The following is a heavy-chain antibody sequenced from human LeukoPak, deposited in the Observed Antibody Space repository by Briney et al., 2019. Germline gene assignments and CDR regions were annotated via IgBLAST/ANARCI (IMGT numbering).Heavy chain of an antibody. D-gene: IGHD3-22*01. Sequence: GASVKVSCKASGYTFTSYYMHWVRQAPGQGLEWMGIINPSGGSTSYAQKFQGRLTMTEDTSTDTAYMELSSLRSEDTAVYYCATVYSYDSSAYYRLDYWGQGTPVTVSS. CDR1: GYTFTSYY. V-gene: IGHV1-46*01. CDR3: ATVYSYDSSAYYRLDY. CDR2: INPSGGST. J-gene: IGHJ4*02.